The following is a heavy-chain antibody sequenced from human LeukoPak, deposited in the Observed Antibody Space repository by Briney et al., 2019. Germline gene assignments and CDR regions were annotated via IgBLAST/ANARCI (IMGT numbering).Heavy chain of an antibody. V-gene: IGHV3-21*01. Sequence: GGSLRVSCAASGCTFSAYGMSWVRLAPGKGLEWVSSISNTSNYIYYADSLKGRITISRDNAKNSLYLQLDSLRAEDTAVYYCARDRSTYYDILTSFLPPPYFFDSWGQGTLVTVSS. CDR1: GCTFSAYG. CDR2: ISNTSNYI. CDR3: ARDRSTYYDILTSFLPPPYFFDS. J-gene: IGHJ4*02. D-gene: IGHD3-9*01.